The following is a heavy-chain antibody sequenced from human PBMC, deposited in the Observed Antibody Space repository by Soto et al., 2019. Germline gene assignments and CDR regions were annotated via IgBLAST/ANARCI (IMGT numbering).Heavy chain of an antibody. D-gene: IGHD2-2*01. CDR1: GYTFTSYG. CDR3: ARDPPRCSSTSCYGNFDY. V-gene: IGHV1-18*01. Sequence: ALVKVACQASGYTFTSYGISWVRKTHRQGLEWMGWISAYNGNTNYAQKLQGRVTMTTDTSTSTAYMELRSLRSDDTAVYYCARDPPRCSSTSCYGNFDYWGQGTLVTVSS. J-gene: IGHJ4*02. CDR2: ISAYNGNT.